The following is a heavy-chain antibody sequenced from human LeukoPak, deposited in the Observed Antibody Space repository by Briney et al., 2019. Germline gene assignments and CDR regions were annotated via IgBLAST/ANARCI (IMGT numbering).Heavy chain of an antibody. V-gene: IGHV3-21*01. J-gene: IGHJ4*02. CDR3: ARVGEKAFHLWPEIDY. CDR1: GFTFSSYS. D-gene: IGHD5-24*01. CDR2: ISSSSSYI. Sequence: GGSLRLSCAASGFTFSSYSMNWVRQAPGKGLEWVSSISSSSSYIYYADSVKGRFTISRDNAKNTLYLQMNSLRAEDTAVYYCARVGEKAFHLWPEIDYWGQGTLVTVSS.